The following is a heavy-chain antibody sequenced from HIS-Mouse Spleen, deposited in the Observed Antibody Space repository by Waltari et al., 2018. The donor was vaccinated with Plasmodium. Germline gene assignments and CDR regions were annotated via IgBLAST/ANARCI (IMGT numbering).Heavy chain of an antibody. V-gene: IGHV4-34*01. CDR1: GGSFSGYY. CDR2: INHSGST. D-gene: IGHD7-27*01. J-gene: IGHJ3*02. Sequence: QVQLQQWGAGLSKPSETLSLTCAVYGGSFSGYYWSWIRQPPGKGLEWIGEINHSGSTNYNPSLKSRVTISVDTSKNQFSLKLSSVTAADTAVYYCARGQLGIDAFDIWGQGTMVTVSS. CDR3: ARGQLGIDAFDI.